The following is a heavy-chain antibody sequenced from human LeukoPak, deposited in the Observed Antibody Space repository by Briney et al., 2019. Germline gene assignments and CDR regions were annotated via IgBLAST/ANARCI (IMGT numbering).Heavy chain of an antibody. CDR2: IYSVGST. D-gene: IGHD1-1*01. V-gene: IGHV3-66*01. J-gene: IGHJ4*02. CDR3: ARCTTGKTFGSLREIKKSREIDF. CDR1: GFTVSSNY. Sequence: GGSLRLSCAASGFTVSSNYMSWVRQAPGKGLEWVSVIYSVGSTYYADSVKGRFTISRDNSKNALYLQMDSLRGEDTAVYYCARCTTGKTFGSLREIKKSREIDFWGQGTLVTVSS.